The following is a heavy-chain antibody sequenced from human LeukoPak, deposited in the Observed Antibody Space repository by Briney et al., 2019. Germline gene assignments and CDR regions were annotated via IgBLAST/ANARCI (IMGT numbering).Heavy chain of an antibody. CDR1: IFTFSSYE. CDR3: ARETAPDAFDI. CDR2: ISSGSTI. Sequence: PGGSLRLSCAASIFTFSSYEMNWVRQAPGKGLEWVSYISSGSTIYYADSVKGRFTISRDNAKNSLYLQMNSLRAEDTAVYYCARETAPDAFDIWGQGTMVTVSS. D-gene: IGHD5-18*01. V-gene: IGHV3-48*03. J-gene: IGHJ3*02.